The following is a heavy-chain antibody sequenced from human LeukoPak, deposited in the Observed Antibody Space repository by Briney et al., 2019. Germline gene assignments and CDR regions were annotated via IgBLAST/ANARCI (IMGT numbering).Heavy chain of an antibody. V-gene: IGHV4-30-2*01. CDR1: GGSISSGGYS. D-gene: IGHD5-12*01. CDR2: IYHSGST. CDR3: ASAGYSGYAD. J-gene: IGHJ4*02. Sequence: TSQTLSLTCAVSGGSISSGGYSWSWIRQRPGKGLEWIGYIYHSGSTYYNPSLKSRVTISVDRSKNQFSLKLSSVTAADTAVYYCASAGYSGYADWGQGTLVTVSS.